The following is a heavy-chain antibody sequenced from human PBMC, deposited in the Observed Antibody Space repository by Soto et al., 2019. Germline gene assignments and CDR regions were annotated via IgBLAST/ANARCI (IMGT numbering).Heavy chain of an antibody. CDR3: ARDRLLWFGELLGNWFDP. V-gene: IGHV3-11*01. J-gene: IGHJ5*02. Sequence: QVQLVESGGGLVKPGGSLRLSCAASGFTFSDYYMSWIRQAPGKGLEWVSYISSSGSTIYYADSVKGRFTTSRDNAKNSLYLQMNSLRAEDTAVYYCARDRLLWFGELLGNWFDPWGQGTLVTVSS. D-gene: IGHD3-10*01. CDR2: ISSSGSTI. CDR1: GFTFSDYY.